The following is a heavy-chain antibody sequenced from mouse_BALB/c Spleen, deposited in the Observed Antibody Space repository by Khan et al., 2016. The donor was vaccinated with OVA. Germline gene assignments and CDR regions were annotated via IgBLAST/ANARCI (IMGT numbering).Heavy chain of an antibody. V-gene: IGHV9-4*02. Sequence: QIQLVQSGPELKKPGETVRISCKASGYTFTNAGIQWVQKMPGKGLKWIGWINTHSGVPKYAEDFKGRFAFSLEISVNTAYLQITNLKNEDTATNYGAREVAAYCINDGGAMECWGQGTSGTVSS. CDR1: GYTFTNAG. D-gene: IGHD1-3*01. J-gene: IGHJ4*01. CDR2: INTHSGVP. CDR3: AREVAAYCINDGGAMEC.